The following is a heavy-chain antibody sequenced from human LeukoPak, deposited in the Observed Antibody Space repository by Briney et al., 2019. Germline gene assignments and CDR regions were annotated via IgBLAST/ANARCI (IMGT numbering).Heavy chain of an antibody. Sequence: GASVKVSCKASGYTFTGYYMHWVRRAPGQGLEWLGWINPNSGGTNYAQKFQGRVTMTRDTSISTAYMELSRLRSDDTAVYYCARGLSSSWYSYYYYYGMDVWAKGPRSPSP. CDR1: GYTFTGYY. D-gene: IGHD6-13*01. V-gene: IGHV1-2*02. CDR2: INPNSGGT. J-gene: IGHJ6*02. CDR3: ARGLSSSWYSYYYYYGMDV.